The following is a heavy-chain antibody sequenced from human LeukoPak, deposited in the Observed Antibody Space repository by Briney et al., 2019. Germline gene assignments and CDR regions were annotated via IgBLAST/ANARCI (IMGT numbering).Heavy chain of an antibody. CDR3: TRSRGYSGYATYYFDY. J-gene: IGHJ4*02. CDR1: GFTFGDYA. V-gene: IGHV3-49*04. CDR2: IRSKAYGGAI. D-gene: IGHD5-12*01. Sequence: GGSLRLSCTASGFTFGDYAMSWVRRAPGKGLEWVGFIRSKAYGGAIEYAASVKGRFSISRDDSKSSAYLQMNSLKTEDTAVYYCTRSRGYSGYATYYFDYWGQGTLVTVSS.